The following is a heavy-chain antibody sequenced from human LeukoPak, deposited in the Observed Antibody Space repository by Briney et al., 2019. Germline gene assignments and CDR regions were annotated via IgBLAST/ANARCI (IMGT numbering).Heavy chain of an antibody. Sequence: GGSLRLSCAASGLTFRNYAMSWVRQAPGKGLEWVSTIGGSGDTTFYADSVRGRFTISRDNSNNTLYLQMSSLRAEDTAVYYCAKERSSIPAAANYWGQGTLVTVSS. J-gene: IGHJ4*02. CDR3: AKERSSIPAAANY. D-gene: IGHD6-13*01. V-gene: IGHV3-23*01. CDR1: GLTFRNYA. CDR2: IGGSGDTT.